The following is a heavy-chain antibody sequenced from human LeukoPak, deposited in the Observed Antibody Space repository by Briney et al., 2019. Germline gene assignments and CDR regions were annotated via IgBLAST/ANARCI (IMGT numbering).Heavy chain of an antibody. CDR2: INPNSGGT. CDR1: GYTFTCYY. Sequence: GASVKVSCKASGYTFTCYYMHWVRQAPGQGLEWMGWINPNSGGTNYAQKFQGRVTMTRDTSISTAYMELSRLRSDDTAVYYCARDAGDGYCSSTSCYGRYNWFDPWGQGTLVTVSS. J-gene: IGHJ5*02. V-gene: IGHV1-2*02. D-gene: IGHD2-2*03. CDR3: ARDAGDGYCSSTSCYGRYNWFDP.